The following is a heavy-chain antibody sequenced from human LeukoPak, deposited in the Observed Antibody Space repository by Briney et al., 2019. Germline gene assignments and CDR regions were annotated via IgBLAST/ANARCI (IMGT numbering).Heavy chain of an antibody. CDR3: ARVSGYSGTWYVDY. CDR2: ISYDGSNK. V-gene: IGHV3-30*03. CDR1: GFTFSSYG. J-gene: IGHJ4*02. Sequence: SGGSLRLSCAASGFTFSSYGMHWVRQAPGKGLEWVAVISYDGSNKYYADFVKGRFTTSRDNSKNTLYLQMNSLRADDTAVYYCARVSGYSGTWYVDYWGQGTLVTVSS. D-gene: IGHD6-13*01.